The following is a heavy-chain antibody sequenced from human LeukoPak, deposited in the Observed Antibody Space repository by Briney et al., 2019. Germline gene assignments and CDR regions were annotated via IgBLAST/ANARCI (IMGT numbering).Heavy chain of an antibody. J-gene: IGHJ4*02. CDR3: ARARLAAAGNREYYFDY. CDR1: GGSISSYY. Sequence: KPSETLSLTCTVSGGSISSYYWSWIRQPPGKGLEWIGYIYYSGSTNYNPSLKSRVTISVDTSKNQFSLKLSSVTAADTAVYYCARARLAAAGNREYYFDYWGQGTLVTVSS. CDR2: IYYSGST. D-gene: IGHD6-13*01. V-gene: IGHV4-59*01.